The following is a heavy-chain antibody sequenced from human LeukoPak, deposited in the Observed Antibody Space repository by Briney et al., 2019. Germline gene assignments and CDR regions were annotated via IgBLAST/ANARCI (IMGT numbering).Heavy chain of an antibody. CDR2: IIPMVSLT. Sequence: ASVKVSCKASGGTFSSYAISWVRQAPGQGLEWMGRIIPMVSLTNYAQKLQGRVTIAADKSTSTVYMELSSLRSEDTAVYYYDTSDGMDVWGQGTTVTVSS. CDR3: DTSDGMDV. CDR1: GGTFSSYA. D-gene: IGHD3-22*01. V-gene: IGHV1-69*04. J-gene: IGHJ6*02.